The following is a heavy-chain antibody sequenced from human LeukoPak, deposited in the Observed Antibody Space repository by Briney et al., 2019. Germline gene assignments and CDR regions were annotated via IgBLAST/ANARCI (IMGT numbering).Heavy chain of an antibody. CDR3: ARDAGGWSVY. D-gene: IGHD6-19*01. Sequence: PGRSLRLSCAASGFTFSGYWMSWLRQAPGKGLEWVANMNQAGTEKYFVDSVKGRFIISRDNAKNSLYLQMNSLRAEDTAVYYCARDAGGWSVYWGQGTLVTVSS. J-gene: IGHJ4*02. V-gene: IGHV3-7*01. CDR1: GFTFSGYW. CDR2: MNQAGTEK.